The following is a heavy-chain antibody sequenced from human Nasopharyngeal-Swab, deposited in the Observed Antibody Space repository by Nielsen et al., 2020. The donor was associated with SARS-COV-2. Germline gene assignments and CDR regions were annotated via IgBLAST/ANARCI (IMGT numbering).Heavy chain of an antibody. J-gene: IGHJ4*01. V-gene: IGHV1-2*04. D-gene: IGHD1-1*01. CDR2: INPNTGGT. CDR3: ARDRNGRNFYEY. Sequence: ASVKVSCKASGYTFTGYSIHWVRQAPGQGLEYMGWINPNTGGTKYAQKFHAWVTMTRDTSISTAYMELTMLRSDDTAVYYCARDRNGRNFYEYWGHGTLVTVSS. CDR1: GYTFTGYS.